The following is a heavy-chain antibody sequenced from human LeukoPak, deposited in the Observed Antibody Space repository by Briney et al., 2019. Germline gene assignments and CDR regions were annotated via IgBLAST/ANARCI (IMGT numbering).Heavy chain of an antibody. D-gene: IGHD2-21*02. V-gene: IGHV3-7*04. CDR3: GREGGDGGVFDY. CDR2: IKQDGSDK. J-gene: IGHJ4*02. CDR1: GFTFSSYW. Sequence: PGGSLRLSCAASGFTFSSYWMSWVRQAPGKGLEWVANIKQDGSDKYYVDSVKGRFTISRDNAKNSLYRQMRSEEAEETAGYYCGREGGDGGVFDYWGQGTLVTVSS.